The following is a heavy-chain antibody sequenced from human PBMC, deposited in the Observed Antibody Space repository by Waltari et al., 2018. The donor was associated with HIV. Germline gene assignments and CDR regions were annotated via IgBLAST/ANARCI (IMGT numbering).Heavy chain of an antibody. J-gene: IGHJ6*02. V-gene: IGHV1-69*04. CDR1: GGTFSSYA. Sequence: QVQLVQSGAEVKKPGSSVKVSCKASGGTFSSYAISWVRQAPGQGLEWMGRIVPILGIANYAQKFQCRVTITADKSTSTAYMELSSLRSEDTAVYYCARDVVVVVAPSGYGMDVWGQGTTVTVSS. D-gene: IGHD2-15*01. CDR3: ARDVVVVVAPSGYGMDV. CDR2: IVPILGIA.